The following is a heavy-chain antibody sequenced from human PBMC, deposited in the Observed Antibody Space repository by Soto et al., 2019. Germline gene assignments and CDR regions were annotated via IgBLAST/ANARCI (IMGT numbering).Heavy chain of an antibody. J-gene: IGHJ4*02. CDR2: IRFDGSNE. CDR1: GGIFHGYG. CDR3: ARDGIGGTVFRGYLDL. V-gene: IGHV3-33*01. Sequence: GGSLRLSCAVPGGIFHGYGMHWVRQAPGKGLEWVAIIRFDGSNEEYADSVKGRFTISRDNSKNTLYLQMNTLGAEDTAVYYCARDGIGGTVFRGYLDLRGRGTGVTVAS. D-gene: IGHD1-7*01.